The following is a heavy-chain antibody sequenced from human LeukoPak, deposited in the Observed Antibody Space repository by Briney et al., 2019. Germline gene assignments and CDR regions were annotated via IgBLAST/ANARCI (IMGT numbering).Heavy chain of an antibody. D-gene: IGHD3-22*01. V-gene: IGHV3-30*04. CDR2: ISYDGSNK. CDR1: GFTFSSYA. J-gene: IGHJ4*02. CDR3: ARASMSSGYYYSFDY. Sequence: GGSLRLSCAASGFTFSSYAMHWVRQAPGKGLEWVAVISYDGSNKYYADSVKGRFTISRDNSKNTLYLQMNSLRAEDTAVYYCARASMSSGYYYSFDYWGQGTLVTVSS.